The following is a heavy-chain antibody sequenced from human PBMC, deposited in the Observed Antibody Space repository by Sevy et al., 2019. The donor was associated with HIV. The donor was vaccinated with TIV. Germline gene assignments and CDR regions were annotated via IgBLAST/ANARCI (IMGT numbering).Heavy chain of an antibody. CDR1: GFTVSSKY. V-gene: IGHV3-53*01. Sequence: GGSLRLSCAASGFTVSSKYLSWVRQSPGKGLEWVSVIYSGGDTYYADSVQGRFITSRDNSKNTVYLQMNSLRAEDTAVYYCASCCYAVGGLAWGQGTLVTVSS. D-gene: IGHD2-2*01. CDR2: IYSGGDT. CDR3: ASCCYAVGGLA. J-gene: IGHJ4*02.